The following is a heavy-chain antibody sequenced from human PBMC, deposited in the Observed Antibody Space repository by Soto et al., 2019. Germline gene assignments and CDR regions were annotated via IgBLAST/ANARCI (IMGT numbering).Heavy chain of an antibody. CDR2: IYPGDSDT. Sequence: GESLKISCKGSGSSFTSYWIGWVRQMPGKGLEWMGIIYPGDSDTRYSPSFQGQVTISADKSISTAYLQWSSLKASDTAKYYCARLRRSGYCSSTSCYAGIRDKRYYYYYYMDVWGKGTTVTVSS. J-gene: IGHJ6*03. CDR1: GSSFTSYW. V-gene: IGHV5-51*01. CDR3: ARLRRSGYCSSTSCYAGIRDKRYYYYYYMDV. D-gene: IGHD2-2*01.